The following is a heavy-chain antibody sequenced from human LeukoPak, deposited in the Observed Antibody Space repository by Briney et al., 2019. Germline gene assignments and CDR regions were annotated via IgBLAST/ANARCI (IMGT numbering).Heavy chain of an antibody. CDR2: IYYSGST. CDR3: ARLWGQWLVFDY. D-gene: IGHD6-19*01. Sequence: KSSETLSLACTVSGGSISSSSYYWGWIRQPPGKGLEWIGSIYYSGSTYYNPSLKSRVTISVDTSKNQFSLKLSSVTAADTAVYYCARLWGQWLVFDYWGQGTLVTVSS. CDR1: GGSISSSSYY. J-gene: IGHJ4*02. V-gene: IGHV4-39*01.